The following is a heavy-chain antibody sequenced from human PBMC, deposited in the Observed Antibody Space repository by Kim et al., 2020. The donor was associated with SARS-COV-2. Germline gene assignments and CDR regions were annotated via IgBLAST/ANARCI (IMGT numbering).Heavy chain of an antibody. CDR3: ARTPGPLLQVFVRSRYGMDV. J-gene: IGHJ6*02. CDR2: INHSGST. Sequence: SETLSLTCAVYGGSFSGYYWSWIRQPPGKGLEWIGEINHSGSTNYNPSLKSRVTISVDTSKNQFSLKLSSVTAADTAVYYCARTPGPLLQVFVRSRYGMDVWGQGTTVTVSS. CDR1: GGSFSGYY. D-gene: IGHD2-15*01. V-gene: IGHV4-34*01.